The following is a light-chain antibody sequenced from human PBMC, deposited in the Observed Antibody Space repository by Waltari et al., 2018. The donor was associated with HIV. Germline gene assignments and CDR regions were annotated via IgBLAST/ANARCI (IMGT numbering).Light chain of an antibody. J-gene: IGKJ1*01. V-gene: IGKV3-20*01. CDR3: QRYGRSRT. CDR1: QRVSRTS. CDR2: SAS. Sequence: IVVKQSPGTLSLSPGEKATIDCRASQRVSRTSVAWYQQKTGQSTRLLIYSASTRANGIPDRFSGTGSRTDFSLTISRLEPADFAVYYCQRYGRSRTFGQGTKVEIK.